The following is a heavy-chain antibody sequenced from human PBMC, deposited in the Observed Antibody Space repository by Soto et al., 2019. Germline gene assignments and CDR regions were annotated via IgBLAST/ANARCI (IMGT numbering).Heavy chain of an antibody. CDR2: IYYSGST. Sequence: SEALSLTCTVSGGSISSGDYYWSWIRQPPGKGLEWIGYIYYSGSTYYNPSLKRRVTISVDTSKNQFSLKLSSATAADTAVYYCARVPITMVRGVRPHYFDYWGQGTLVTVSS. CDR3: ARVPITMVRGVRPHYFDY. D-gene: IGHD3-10*01. V-gene: IGHV4-30-4*01. J-gene: IGHJ4*02. CDR1: GGSISSGDYY.